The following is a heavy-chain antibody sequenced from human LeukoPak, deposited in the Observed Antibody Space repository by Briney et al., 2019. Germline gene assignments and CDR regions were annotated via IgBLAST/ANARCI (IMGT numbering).Heavy chain of an antibody. V-gene: IGHV3-30*02. Sequence: GGSLRLSCAASGFTFSSYDMHWVRQAPGKGLEWVAFIRYDGSNKYYADSVKGRFTIYRDNSKNTLYLQMNSLRAEDTAVYYCAKDPDSSGYYPVYYFDYWGQGTLVTVSS. D-gene: IGHD3-22*01. J-gene: IGHJ4*02. CDR1: GFTFSSYD. CDR2: IRYDGSNK. CDR3: AKDPDSSGYYPVYYFDY.